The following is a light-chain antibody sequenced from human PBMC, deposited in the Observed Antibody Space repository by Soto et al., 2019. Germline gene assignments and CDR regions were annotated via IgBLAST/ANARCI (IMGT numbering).Light chain of an antibody. V-gene: IGKV1-5*01. Sequence: DIQMTQSPSTLSASVGDRVTITCRASQSISSWLAWYQQKPGKAPKFLIYDASSLESGVPSRFSGSGSGTEFTLTISSLQPDDFATYYCQQYNSYPITFGPGTKVVVK. CDR3: QQYNSYPIT. CDR2: DAS. J-gene: IGKJ3*01. CDR1: QSISSW.